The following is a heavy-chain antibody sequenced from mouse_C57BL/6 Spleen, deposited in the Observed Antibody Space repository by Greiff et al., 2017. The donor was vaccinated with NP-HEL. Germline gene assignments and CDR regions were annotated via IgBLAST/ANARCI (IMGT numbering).Heavy chain of an antibody. CDR3: ASGGRSTMVTRFAY. J-gene: IGHJ3*01. CDR1: GYTFTSYW. CDR2: IYPGSGST. V-gene: IGHV1-55*01. Sequence: QVQLQQPGAELVKPGASVKMSCKASGYTFTSYWITWVKQRPGQGLEWIGDIYPGSGSTNYNEKFKSKATLTVDTSSSTAYMQLSSLTSEDSAVYYCASGGRSTMVTRFAYWGQGTLVTVSA. D-gene: IGHD2-2*01.